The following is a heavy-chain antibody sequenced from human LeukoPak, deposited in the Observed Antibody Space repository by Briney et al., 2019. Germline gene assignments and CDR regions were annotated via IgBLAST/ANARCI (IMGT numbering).Heavy chain of an antibody. CDR3: ASGGSSGYYFY. Sequence: PSETLSLTCAVSGYSISSGYYWGWIRQPPGKGLEWIGSIYHSGSTYYNPSLKSRVTISVDTSKNQFSLKLSSVTAADTAVYYCASGGSSGYYFYWGQGTLVTVSS. D-gene: IGHD3-22*01. CDR1: GYSISSGYY. CDR2: IYHSGST. J-gene: IGHJ4*02. V-gene: IGHV4-38-2*01.